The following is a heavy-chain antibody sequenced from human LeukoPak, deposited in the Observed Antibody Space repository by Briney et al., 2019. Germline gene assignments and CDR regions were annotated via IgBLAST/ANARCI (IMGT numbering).Heavy chain of an antibody. Sequence: GGSLRLSCAASGFTFSSYAMSWVRQAPGKGLEWVSAISGSGGSTYYADSVKGRFTISRDNSKNTLYLQMNSLRAEDTAVYYCAKASQRITMVRGVLGGFDYWGQRTLVTLSS. CDR2: ISGSGGST. J-gene: IGHJ4*02. D-gene: IGHD3-10*01. CDR1: GFTFSSYA. CDR3: AKASQRITMVRGVLGGFDY. V-gene: IGHV3-23*01.